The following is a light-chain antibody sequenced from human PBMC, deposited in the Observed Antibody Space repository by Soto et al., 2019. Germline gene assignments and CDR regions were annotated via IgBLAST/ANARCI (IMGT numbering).Light chain of an antibody. V-gene: IGLV2-14*01. CDR1: SSVVGGYDY. Sequence: QSALTQPASVSGSPGQSITISCTGTSSVVGGYDYVSWYQQHPGKAPKLMIYDVTNRPSGVSNRFSGSKSGNTASLTISGLQAEDEADYSCVSYASINTYVFGTGTKVTVL. CDR2: DVT. CDR3: VSYASINTYV. J-gene: IGLJ1*01.